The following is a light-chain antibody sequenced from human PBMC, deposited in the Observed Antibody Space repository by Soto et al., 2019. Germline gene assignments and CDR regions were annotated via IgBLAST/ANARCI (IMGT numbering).Light chain of an antibody. CDR2: AAS. CDR3: QKYNSAPLP. CDR1: QGIGIY. J-gene: IGKJ4*01. V-gene: IGKV1-27*01. Sequence: DIQMTQSPSSLSASLGDRVTITCRASQGIGIYLAWFQQRPGKVPKLLIYAASTLQSGVPSRFSGSGSGTHFTLTISSLQPEDVATYYCQKYNSAPLPFGGGTRVEIK.